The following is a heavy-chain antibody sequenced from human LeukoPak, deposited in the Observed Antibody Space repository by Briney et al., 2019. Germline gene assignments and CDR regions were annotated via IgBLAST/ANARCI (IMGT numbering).Heavy chain of an antibody. CDR1: AFTFSNFG. V-gene: IGHV3-48*04. CDR2: ISSDNSII. CDR3: ARATVTTVFDY. Sequence: PGGSLRLSCAASAFTFSNFGMNWVRQAPGKGLEWISYISSDNSIIYYADSVKGRFTISRDNAKNTLYLQMNSLRAEDTAVYYCARATVTTVFDYWGQGTLVTVSS. D-gene: IGHD4-11*01. J-gene: IGHJ4*02.